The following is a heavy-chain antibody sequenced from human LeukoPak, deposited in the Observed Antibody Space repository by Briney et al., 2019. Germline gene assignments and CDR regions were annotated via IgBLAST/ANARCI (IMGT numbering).Heavy chain of an antibody. J-gene: IGHJ5*02. D-gene: IGHD4-11*01. V-gene: IGHV3-74*01. CDR2: ISTDGSTT. Sequence: GGSLRLSCAASGFTFSNYWMHWVRQGPGKGLALVARISTDGSTTSYGDPVKGRFTVSRDNAKNTVYLQMNSLRAEDTGVYYCAKDNSPGWFGPWGQGTLVTVSS. CDR3: AKDNSPGWFGP. CDR1: GFTFSNYW.